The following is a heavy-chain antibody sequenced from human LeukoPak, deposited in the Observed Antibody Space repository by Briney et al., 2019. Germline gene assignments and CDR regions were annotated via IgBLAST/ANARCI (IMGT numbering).Heavy chain of an antibody. D-gene: IGHD5-12*01. J-gene: IGHJ6*03. CDR3: ASGGYDYYPSDYYYYMDV. V-gene: IGHV4-31*11. Sequence: SQTLCLTCAVSGFSISSGGYYWSWIRQHPGKGLEWIGYIYYSGSTYYNPSLKSRVTISVDTSKNQFSLKLSSVTAADTAVYYCASGGYDYYPSDYYYYMDVWGKGATVTVSS. CDR1: GFSISSGGYY. CDR2: IYYSGST.